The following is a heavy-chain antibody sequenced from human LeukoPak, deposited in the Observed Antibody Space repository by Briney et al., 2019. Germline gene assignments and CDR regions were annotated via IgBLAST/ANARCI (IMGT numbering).Heavy chain of an antibody. V-gene: IGHV1-2*02. J-gene: IGHJ4*02. CDR1: GYTFTGYY. CDR3: ARGYSYDPNSFDY. Sequence: ASVKVSCKASGYTFTGYYMHWVRQAPGQGLEWMGWINPNSGGTNYSQKFQGRVTMTRDTSISTAYLELSRLRNDDTAVYFCARGYSYDPNSFDYWGQGTLVTVSS. CDR2: INPNSGGT. D-gene: IGHD5-18*01.